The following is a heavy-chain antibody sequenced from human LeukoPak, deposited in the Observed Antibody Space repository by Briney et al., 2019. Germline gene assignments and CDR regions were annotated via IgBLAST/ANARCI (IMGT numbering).Heavy chain of an antibody. V-gene: IGHV1-8*01. Sequence: ASVKVSCKASGYTFTSYDINWVGQAAGQGLEGRGWMNPNSGKTGYAQKLQGRVTMTRNTAISTAYMELSSLRSDDTAVYYCARGRLDSSGYHFDYWGQGTLVTVSS. CDR2: MNPNSGKT. D-gene: IGHD3-22*01. CDR1: GYTFTSYD. CDR3: ARGRLDSSGYHFDY. J-gene: IGHJ4*02.